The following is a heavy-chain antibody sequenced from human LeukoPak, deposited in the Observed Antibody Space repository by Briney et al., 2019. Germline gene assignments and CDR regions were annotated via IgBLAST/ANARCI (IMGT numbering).Heavy chain of an antibody. D-gene: IGHD2-2*01. CDR3: ARGSRYCSSDNCYHFDY. V-gene: IGHV1-8*01. CDR1: GYTFTNYD. Sequence: ASVKVSCKASGYTFTNYDVNWVRQATGQGLEWVGWMNPTSGKTGYAQKFRGRVTLTSNNPIGTAYMEISSLRSEDTAVYYCARGSRYCSSDNCYHFDYWGQGTLVTGSS. CDR2: MNPTSGKT. J-gene: IGHJ4*02.